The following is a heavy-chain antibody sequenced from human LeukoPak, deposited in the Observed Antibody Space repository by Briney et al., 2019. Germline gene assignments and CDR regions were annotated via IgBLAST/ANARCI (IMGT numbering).Heavy chain of an antibody. CDR1: GFTFSSYS. CDR2: ISSSSSYI. J-gene: IGHJ4*02. Sequence: GGSLRLSCAASGFTFSSYSMNWVRQAPGKGLEWVSSISSSSSYIYYADSVKGRFTISRDNAKNSLYLQMNSLRAEDTAVYYCAKSSPGIAAAGSYFDYWGQGTLVTVSS. V-gene: IGHV3-21*01. CDR3: AKSSPGIAAAGSYFDY. D-gene: IGHD6-13*01.